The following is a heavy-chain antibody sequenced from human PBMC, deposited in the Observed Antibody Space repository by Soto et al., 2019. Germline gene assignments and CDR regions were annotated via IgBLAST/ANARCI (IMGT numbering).Heavy chain of an antibody. Sequence: QVQLVQSGAEVKKPGSSVKVSCKASGGTFSSYAISWVRQAPGQGLEWMGGIIPIFGTANYAQKFQGRVKITADKSTSTAYMDLISLRSEDTDVYYFAKRKFRIVVVIPFYYYSGMDVWGQGTTVTVSS. V-gene: IGHV1-69*06. CDR3: AKRKFRIVVVIPFYYYSGMDV. J-gene: IGHJ6*02. CDR1: GGTFSSYA. CDR2: IIPIFGTA. D-gene: IGHD2-15*01.